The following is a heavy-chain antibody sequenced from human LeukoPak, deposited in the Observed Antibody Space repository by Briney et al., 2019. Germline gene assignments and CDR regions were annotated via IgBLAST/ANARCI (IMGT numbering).Heavy chain of an antibody. Sequence: GWSFTGSPASAEFTFSDSAMHWGRQASWKGLEWVGHIRSKANSYATAYAASVRGRFTISRDDSKNTAYLQMSSLKTEDTAVYYCTRLGGGYGELDNWGQGTLVTVSS. D-gene: IGHD5-12*01. J-gene: IGHJ4*02. CDR1: EFTFSDSA. CDR3: TRLGGGYGELDN. CDR2: IRSKANSYAT. V-gene: IGHV3-73*01.